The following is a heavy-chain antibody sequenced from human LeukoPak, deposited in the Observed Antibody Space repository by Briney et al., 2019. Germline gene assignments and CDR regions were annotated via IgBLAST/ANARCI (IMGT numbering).Heavy chain of an antibody. D-gene: IGHD6-19*01. CDR2: INPNSGGT. J-gene: IGHJ4*02. Sequence: ASVKVSCKASGYIFTGYYMHWVRQAPGQGLEWMGWINPNSGGTNYAQKFQGRVTMTRDTSISTAYMELSRLRSDDTAVYYCARDSSGWSRHWDYWGQGTLVTVSS. CDR3: ARDSSGWSRHWDY. CDR1: GYIFTGYY. V-gene: IGHV1-2*02.